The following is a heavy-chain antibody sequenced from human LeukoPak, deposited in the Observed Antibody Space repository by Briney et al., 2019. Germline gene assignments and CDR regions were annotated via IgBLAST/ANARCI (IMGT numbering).Heavy chain of an antibody. J-gene: IGHJ4*02. D-gene: IGHD3-9*01. V-gene: IGHV1-18*01. CDR1: GYTFTSYG. CDR3: ARDRDPVYDILTGYYLFDY. Sequence: RASVKVSCKASGYTFTSYGISWVRQAPGQGLEWMGWISAYNGNTNYAQKLQGRVTMTTDTSTSTAYMELRSLRSDDTAVYYCARDRDPVYDILTGYYLFDYWGQGTLVTVSS. CDR2: ISAYNGNT.